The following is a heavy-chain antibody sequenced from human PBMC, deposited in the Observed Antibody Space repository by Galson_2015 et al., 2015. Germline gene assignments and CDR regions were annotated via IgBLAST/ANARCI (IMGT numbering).Heavy chain of an antibody. CDR3: ARAKCFPQDCTYTTCNGFCYFYYGMDS. J-gene: IGHJ4*02. CDR2: ISYDGTKE. D-gene: IGHD2-8*01. CDR1: GFNFSHYD. Sequence: SLRLSCAASGFNFSHYDMNWVRQAPGEGLEWVAVISYDGTKEYYADSVKGRFTISRDGSKNTVFLLMSSLRLEDTAVYYCARAKCFPQDCTYTTCNGFCYFYYGMDSWGQGTLVTVSS. V-gene: IGHV3-30*04.